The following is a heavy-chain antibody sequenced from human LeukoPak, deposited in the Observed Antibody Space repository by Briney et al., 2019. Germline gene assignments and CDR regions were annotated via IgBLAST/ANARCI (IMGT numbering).Heavy chain of an antibody. V-gene: IGHV3-21*01. D-gene: IGHD3-3*01. Sequence: GSLRLSCAAPGFTFSSYTINWVRPPPGKGLEWASSISSSSTYIYYADSVKGRFTISRDNAKNSLYLQMNSLRAEDTAVYYCARDFKEYYTYGMDVWGQGTTVTVSS. CDR1: GFTFSSYT. CDR2: ISSSSTYI. CDR3: ARDFKEYYTYGMDV. J-gene: IGHJ6*02.